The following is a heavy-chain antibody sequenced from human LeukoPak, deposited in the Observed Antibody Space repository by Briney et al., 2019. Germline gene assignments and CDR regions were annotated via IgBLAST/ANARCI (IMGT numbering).Heavy chain of an antibody. CDR1: GFTLSSYA. CDR2: ISGSGGST. CDR3: AKGSATTTSTQVDF. V-gene: IGHV3-23*01. Sequence: PGGSLRLSCAASGFTLSSYAMSWVRQAPGKGLEWVSAISGSGGSTYYADSVKGRFTISRDNSKNTLYLQMNSLRAEDTALYYCAKGSATTTSTQVDFWGQGTLVTVSS. J-gene: IGHJ4*02. D-gene: IGHD2-2*01.